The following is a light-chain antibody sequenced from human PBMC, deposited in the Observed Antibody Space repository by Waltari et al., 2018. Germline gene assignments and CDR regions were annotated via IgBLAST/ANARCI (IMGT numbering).Light chain of an antibody. Sequence: QSVLTQPPSASETPGQRVTISCSGSSSNIGTSYLYWYQQLPGTAPKLLIYRNDQRPSGVPDRFSGSKSGTSASLAISGLRSEDEADYYCATWDDTLNMVFGGGTKLTVL. V-gene: IGLV1-47*01. CDR1: SSNIGTSY. CDR3: ATWDDTLNMV. J-gene: IGLJ2*01. CDR2: RND.